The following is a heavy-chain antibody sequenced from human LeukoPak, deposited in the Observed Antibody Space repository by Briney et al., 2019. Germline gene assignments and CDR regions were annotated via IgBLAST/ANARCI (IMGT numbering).Heavy chain of an antibody. CDR1: GGSISSGGYS. D-gene: IGHD3-22*01. CDR2: IYHSGST. J-gene: IGHJ3*02. CDR3: ARGTYYYDSSGYYYHDAFDI. Sequence: SETLSLTCSVSGGSISSGGYSWSWIRQPPGKGLEWIGSIYHSGSTCYNPSLKSRVTISVDRSKNQFSLKLTSVTAADTAVYYCARGTYYYDSSGYYYHDAFDIWGQGTMVTVSS. V-gene: IGHV4-30-2*01.